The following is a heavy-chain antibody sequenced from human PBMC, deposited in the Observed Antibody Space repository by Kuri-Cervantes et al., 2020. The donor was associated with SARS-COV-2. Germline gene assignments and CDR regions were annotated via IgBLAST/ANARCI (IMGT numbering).Heavy chain of an antibody. Sequence: SETLSFTCTVSGGSISSSSYYWGWIRQPPGKGLEWIGSIYYSGSTYYNPSLKSRVTISVDTSKNQFSLKLSSVTAADTAVYYCATHSGSYPYYYYYYMDVWGKGTTVTVSS. CDR1: GGSISSSSYY. V-gene: IGHV4-39*01. D-gene: IGHD1-26*01. J-gene: IGHJ6*03. CDR3: ATHSGSYPYYYYYYMDV. CDR2: IYYSGST.